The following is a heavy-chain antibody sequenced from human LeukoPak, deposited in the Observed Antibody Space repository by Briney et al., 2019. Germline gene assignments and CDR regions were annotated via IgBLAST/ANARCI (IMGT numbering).Heavy chain of an antibody. CDR2: INPNSGGT. CDR1: GYTFTGYS. V-gene: IGHV1-2*02. D-gene: IGHD6-19*01. J-gene: IGHJ4*02. CDR3: ARRSTLYSSGWFYFDY. Sequence: ASVKVSCKASGYTFTGYSVHWVRQAPGQGLEWMGWINPNSGGTKYALKFQGRVTMTRDTSISTAYMELSRLTSDDTAVYYCARRSTLYSSGWFYFDYWGQGTLVTVSS.